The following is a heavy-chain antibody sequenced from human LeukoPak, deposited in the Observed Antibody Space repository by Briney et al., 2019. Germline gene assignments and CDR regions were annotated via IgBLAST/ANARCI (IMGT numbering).Heavy chain of an antibody. CDR3: ARGLVDWELPKGYIDY. D-gene: IGHD1-26*01. V-gene: IGHV4-4*07. Sequence: SETLSLTCTVSGGSISSYYWSWIRQPAGKGLEWIGRIYSSGSTNYNPFLKSRVTMSVDTSKSQFSLRLRSVTAADTAVYFCARGLVDWELPKGYIDYWGQGTLVTVSS. CDR2: IYSSGST. CDR1: GGSISSYY. J-gene: IGHJ4*02.